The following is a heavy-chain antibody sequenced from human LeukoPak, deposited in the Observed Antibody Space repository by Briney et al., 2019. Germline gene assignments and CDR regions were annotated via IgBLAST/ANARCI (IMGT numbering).Heavy chain of an antibody. CDR1: GDSVSSSLAY. D-gene: IGHD3-16*01. V-gene: IGHV4-39*01. J-gene: IGHJ5*02. CDR2: VYYTGRT. CDR3: AKLNTRYTFGS. Sequence: SETLSLTCTVSGDSVSSSLAYWGWIRQAPGKGLEGIGSVYYTGRTDYTPSLKTRATIYMDPSKNHFSLNLTSVTVADTAVYYCAKLNTRYTFGSWGQGTLVNVSS.